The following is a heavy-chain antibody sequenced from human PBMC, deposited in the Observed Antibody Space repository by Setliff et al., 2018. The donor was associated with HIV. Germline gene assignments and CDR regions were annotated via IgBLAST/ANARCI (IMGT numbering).Heavy chain of an antibody. Sequence: VASVKVSCKASGDTFNSHAISWVRQAPGQGLEWMGGIIPIFGTPNYAQKFKGRLTITADESTSTGYMELSSLRSEDTAVYYCARDSRDIVVVIAPEPEPYYYYGMDVWGEGTTVTVSS. J-gene: IGHJ6*04. CDR3: ARDSRDIVVVIAPEPEPYYYYGMDV. D-gene: IGHD2-15*01. V-gene: IGHV1-69*13. CDR1: GDTFNSHA. CDR2: IIPIFGTP.